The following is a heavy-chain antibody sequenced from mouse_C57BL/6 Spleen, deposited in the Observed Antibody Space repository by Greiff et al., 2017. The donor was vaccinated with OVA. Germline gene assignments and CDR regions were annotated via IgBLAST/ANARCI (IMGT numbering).Heavy chain of an antibody. CDR2: INPNYGTT. CDR3: GGRYDYEGAMDY. V-gene: IGHV1-39*01. CDR1: GYSFTDYN. Sequence: VQLKQSGPELVKPGASVKISCKASGYSFTDYNMNWVKQSNGKSLEWIGVINPNYGTTSYNQKFKGKATLTVDQSSSTAYMQLNSLTSEDSAVYYCGGRYDYEGAMDYWGQGTSVTVST. J-gene: IGHJ4*01. D-gene: IGHD2-4*01.